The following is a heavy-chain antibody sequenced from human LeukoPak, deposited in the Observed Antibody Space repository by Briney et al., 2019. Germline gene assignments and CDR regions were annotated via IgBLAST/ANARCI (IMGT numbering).Heavy chain of an antibody. D-gene: IGHD5-12*01. V-gene: IGHV4-4*07. Sequence: SETLSLTCSVSGGSISDYYWTWIRQPAGKGLEWIGRINASGTTRYNPSLKSRLAMSVDTSKNQFSLKLTSVTAADTAVYFCTRGLAAAYDYNWFDSWGQGTLVTVSS. CDR2: INASGTT. CDR3: TRGLAAAYDYNWFDS. J-gene: IGHJ5*01. CDR1: GGSISDYY.